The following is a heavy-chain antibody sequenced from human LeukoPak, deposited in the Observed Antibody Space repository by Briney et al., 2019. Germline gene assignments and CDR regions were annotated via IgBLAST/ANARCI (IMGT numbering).Heavy chain of an antibody. Sequence: SETLSLTCAVYGGSFSGYYWSWIRQPPGKGLEWIGEINHSGSTNYNPSLKSRVTISVDTSKNQFSLKLSSVTAADTAVYYCARRPYYYGMDVWGQGTTVTVS. J-gene: IGHJ6*02. CDR2: INHSGST. V-gene: IGHV4-34*01. D-gene: IGHD6-6*01. CDR1: GGSFSGYY. CDR3: ARRPYYYGMDV.